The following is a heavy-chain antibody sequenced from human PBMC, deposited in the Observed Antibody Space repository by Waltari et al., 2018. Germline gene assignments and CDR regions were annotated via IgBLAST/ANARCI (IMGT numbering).Heavy chain of an antibody. CDR1: GYTLTDLS. Sequence: QVQLVQSGAKVKKPGASVKVSCKVSGYTLTDLSIHWVRQAPGKGLEWMGGFDPEDGETIYAQKFQGRVTMTEDTSTDTAYMELSSLRSEDTAVYYCATDHRYSSSWDFRFWGQGTLVTVSS. D-gene: IGHD6-13*01. CDR2: FDPEDGET. V-gene: IGHV1-24*01. CDR3: ATDHRYSSSWDFRF. J-gene: IGHJ4*02.